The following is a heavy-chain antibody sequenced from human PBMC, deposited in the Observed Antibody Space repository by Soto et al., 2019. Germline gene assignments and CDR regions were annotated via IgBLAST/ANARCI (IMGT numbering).Heavy chain of an antibody. V-gene: IGHV3-7*03. CDR3: AKGGGFHTATAHY. D-gene: IGHD2-21*02. J-gene: IGHJ4*02. Sequence: VGSLRLSCAASGFTFSSYWMSWVRQAPGKGLEWVANIKQDGSEKYYVDSVKGRFTISRDNAKNSLYLQMNSLRAEDTAVYYCAKGGGFHTATAHYWAKRTLVTVAS. CDR2: IKQDGSEK. CDR1: GFTFSSYW.